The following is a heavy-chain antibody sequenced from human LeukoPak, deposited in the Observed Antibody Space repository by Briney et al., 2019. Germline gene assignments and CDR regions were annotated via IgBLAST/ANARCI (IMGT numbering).Heavy chain of an antibody. Sequence: ASVKVSCKASGYTFTSYGISGVRQAPGQGLEGRGWISAYNGKTNYAQKIQGRVTMKTDTYTSTAYMELRSLRSDDPAVYYCARDELPGGIAALDDYWGQGTLVTVSS. D-gene: IGHD6-6*01. CDR1: GYTFTSYG. V-gene: IGHV1-18*01. J-gene: IGHJ4*02. CDR3: ARDELPGGIAALDDY. CDR2: ISAYNGKT.